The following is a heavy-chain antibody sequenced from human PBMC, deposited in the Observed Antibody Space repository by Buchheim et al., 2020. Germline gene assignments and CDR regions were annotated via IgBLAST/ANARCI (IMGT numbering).Heavy chain of an antibody. CDR1: GASINSGGYY. J-gene: IGHJ6*02. Sequence: HLQGSGPGLVRPTETKSLTCTVSGASINSGGYYWDWVRQPPGKGLEWVGHIYSGGSTYFNPSLKSRVTISFDASNNPISLMLTSVTAADTGTYYCARGSYQTGWRGFSYYSMDVWGQGT. V-gene: IGHV4-39*07. CDR2: IYSGGST. CDR3: ARGSYQTGWRGFSYYSMDV. D-gene: IGHD6-19*01.